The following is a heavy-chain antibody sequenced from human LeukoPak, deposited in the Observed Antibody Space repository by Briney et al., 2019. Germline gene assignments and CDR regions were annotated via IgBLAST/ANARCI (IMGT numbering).Heavy chain of an antibody. CDR2: ISAYNGNT. V-gene: IGHV1-18*01. J-gene: IGHJ4*02. Sequence: ASVKVSCKASGYTFNRYGISWVRQAPGQGLEWMGWISAYNGNTNYAQKVQGRVTMTTNTSTSTAYMELRSLRSDDTAVYYCAREGAYGDFECWGQGTLVTVSS. CDR3: AREGAYGDFEC. CDR1: GYTFNRYG. D-gene: IGHD4-17*01.